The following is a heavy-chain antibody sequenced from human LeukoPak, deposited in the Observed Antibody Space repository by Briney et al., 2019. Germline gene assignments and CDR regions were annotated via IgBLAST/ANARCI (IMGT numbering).Heavy chain of an antibody. CDR2: IYYSGST. CDR3: ASKGRATEELRYFDWLHGYYYYYYMDV. CDR1: GGSISSSSYY. Sequence: SETLSLTCTVSGGSISSSSYYWGWIRQPPGKGLEWIGSIYYSGSTYYNPSLKSRVTISVDTSKNQFSLKLSSVTAADTAVYYCASKGRATEELRYFDWLHGYYYYYYMDVWGKGTTVTISS. D-gene: IGHD3-9*01. J-gene: IGHJ6*03. V-gene: IGHV4-39*01.